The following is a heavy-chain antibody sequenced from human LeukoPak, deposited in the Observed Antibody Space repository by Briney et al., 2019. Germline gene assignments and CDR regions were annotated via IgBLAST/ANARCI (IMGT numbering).Heavy chain of an antibody. V-gene: IGHV3-48*01. CDR1: GFTFSSYS. CDR3: ARLYSWELLIVY. CDR2: ISSSSTI. D-gene: IGHD1-26*01. J-gene: IGHJ4*02. Sequence: GSLRLSCAASGFTFSSYSMNWVRQAPGKGLEWVSYISSSSTIYYADSVKGRFTISRDNAKNSLYLQMNSLRAEDTAVYYCARLYSWELLIVYWGQGTLVTVSS.